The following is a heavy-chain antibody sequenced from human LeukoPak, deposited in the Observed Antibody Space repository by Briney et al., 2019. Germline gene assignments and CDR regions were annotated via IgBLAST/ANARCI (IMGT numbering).Heavy chain of an antibody. CDR2: IYTSGST. D-gene: IGHD2-21*01. CDR1: GGSISSYY. V-gene: IGHV4-4*07. Sequence: PSETLSLTCTVSGGSISSYYWNWLRQPAGKGLEWIGRIYTSGSTNYNPSLKSRVTMSVDTSKNQFSLNLSSMNAADPRVYYCARGVDFYYYMDVWGKGTTVTVSS. CDR3: ARGVDFYYYMDV. J-gene: IGHJ6*03.